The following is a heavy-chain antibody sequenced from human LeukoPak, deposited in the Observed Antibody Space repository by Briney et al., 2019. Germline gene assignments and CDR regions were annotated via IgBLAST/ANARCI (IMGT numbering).Heavy chain of an antibody. V-gene: IGHV1-2*06. CDR1: GYTFTGYY. Sequence: VASVKVSCKASGYTFTGYYMHWVRQAPGQGLEWMGRINPNSGGTNYAQKFQGRVTMTRDTSISTAYMELSSLRSEDTAVYYCARDHYYDSSGFGVDYWGQGTLVTVSS. D-gene: IGHD3-22*01. J-gene: IGHJ4*02. CDR3: ARDHYYDSSGFGVDY. CDR2: INPNSGGT.